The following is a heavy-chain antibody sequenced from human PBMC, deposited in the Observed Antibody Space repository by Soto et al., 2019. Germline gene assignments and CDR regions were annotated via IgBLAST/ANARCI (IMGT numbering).Heavy chain of an antibody. CDR2: IYYSGST. CDR1: SGSIRSHY. CDR3: ARGDSLRFPSYYGMDV. Sequence: SATMSNSITFPSGSIRSHYWSWIRQHPGKGLEWIGYIYYSGSTNYNPSLKSRVTISVDTSKNQFSLKLSSVTAADTAVYYCARGDSLRFPSYYGMDVWGQGTTVTVSS. J-gene: IGHJ6*02. V-gene: IGHV4-59*11. D-gene: IGHD3-3*01.